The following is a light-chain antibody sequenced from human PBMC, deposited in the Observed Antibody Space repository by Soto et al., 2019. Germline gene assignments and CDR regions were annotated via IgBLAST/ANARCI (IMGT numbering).Light chain of an antibody. CDR2: GAS. Sequence: EIVMTQSPATLSVSPGERATLSCRASQSVSSNLAWYQQKPGQAPRLLIYGASTRSTGIPARFSGSGSGTEFPLTISSLQSEDFAVYYCKQYNNWPPMAFGHGTKVEIQ. CDR3: KQYNNWPPMA. V-gene: IGKV3-15*01. CDR1: QSVSSN. J-gene: IGKJ1*01.